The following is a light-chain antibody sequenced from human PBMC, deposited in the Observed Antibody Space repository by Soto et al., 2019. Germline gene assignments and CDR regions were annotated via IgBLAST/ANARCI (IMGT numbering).Light chain of an antibody. CDR1: FSNIGDNA. CDR3: AAWDDSLNAL. CDR2: LND. J-gene: IGLJ1*01. V-gene: IGLV1-44*01. Sequence: QSAPTQPPSLSATPGQRVNISCSGSFSNIGDNAVNCYQQLPGAAPKLLIYLNDQRPSGVPDRFSGSKSGTSAFLAISGLQSEDEADYYCAAWDDSLNALFGTGTKVTVL.